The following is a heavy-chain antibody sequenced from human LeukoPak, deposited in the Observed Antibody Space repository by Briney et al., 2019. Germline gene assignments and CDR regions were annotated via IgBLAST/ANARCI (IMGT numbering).Heavy chain of an antibody. J-gene: IGHJ5*01. CDR2: IFYDGTMQ. D-gene: IGHD3-22*01. Sequence: GRSLRLSCAASGFTFDDYAMHWVRQAPGKGLEWLSVIFYDGTMQYYADSVKGRFTISRDNSRNTLYLQIKTLRPEDTAVYYCARDPRGPTGYDSSSRDTFDSWGQGTLVSVS. CDR3: ARDPRGPTGYDSSSRDTFDS. V-gene: IGHV3-30*01. CDR1: GFTFDDYA.